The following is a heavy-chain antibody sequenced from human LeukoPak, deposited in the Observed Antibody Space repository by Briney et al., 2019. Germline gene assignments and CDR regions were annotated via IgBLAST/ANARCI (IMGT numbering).Heavy chain of an antibody. Sequence: ESLKISCKGSGYSFTNYWIGWVRQMPRTGLEWMGIIYPGDSDTRYSPSFQGQVTISADKSISTAYLQWSSLKASDTAMYYCATGSYGDYVGWYYFDYWGQGTLVTVSS. CDR3: ATGSYGDYVGWYYFDY. CDR2: IYPGDSDT. J-gene: IGHJ4*02. CDR1: GYSFTNYW. V-gene: IGHV5-51*01. D-gene: IGHD4-17*01.